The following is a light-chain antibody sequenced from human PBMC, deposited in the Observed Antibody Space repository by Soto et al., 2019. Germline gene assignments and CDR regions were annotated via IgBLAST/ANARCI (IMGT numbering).Light chain of an antibody. CDR3: QQSRT. CDR2: TAS. Sequence: DIQMTQSPSSLSASVGDRVTITCRASQTISSYLNWYQQKPGKAPKLLIYTASSLQSGVPSRFSGSGSGTDFTLTISSLQPEDFATYYCQQSRTFGQGTKVEIK. J-gene: IGKJ1*01. V-gene: IGKV1-39*01. CDR1: QTISSY.